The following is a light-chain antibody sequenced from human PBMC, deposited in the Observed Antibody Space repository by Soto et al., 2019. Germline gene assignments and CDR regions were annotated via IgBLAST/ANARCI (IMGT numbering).Light chain of an antibody. Sequence: IQVTQYPSTLSASVGDRVTITCRASQSISSWLAWYQQKPGKAPKLLIYAASSLQSGVPSRFSGSGSGTDFTLAIWSMQAEDCASDYCRHPYSSPTPCAQGTRLEIK. CDR2: AAS. CDR3: RHPYSSPTP. J-gene: IGKJ5*01. V-gene: IGKV1-5*01. CDR1: QSISSW.